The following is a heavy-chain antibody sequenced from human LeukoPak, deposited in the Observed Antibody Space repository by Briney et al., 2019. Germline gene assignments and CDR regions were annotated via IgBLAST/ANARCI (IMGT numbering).Heavy chain of an antibody. D-gene: IGHD3-9*01. J-gene: IGHJ3*02. CDR1: GYSFTSYW. V-gene: IGHV5-51*01. CDR2: IYPGDSDT. CDR3: ATLPPSSYDILTGYAFDI. Sequence: GESLKISCKGSGYSFTSYWIGWVRQMPGKGLEWMGIIYPGDSDTRYSPSFQGQVTISADRSISTAYLQWSSLKASDTAMYYCATLPPSSYDILTGYAFDIWGQGTMVTVSS.